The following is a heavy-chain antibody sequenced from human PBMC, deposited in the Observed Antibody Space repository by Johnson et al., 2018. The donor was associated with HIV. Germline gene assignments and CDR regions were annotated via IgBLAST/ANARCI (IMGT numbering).Heavy chain of an antibody. J-gene: IGHJ3*02. V-gene: IGHV3-30*14. D-gene: IGHD3-10*01. CDR2: ISYDGSNK. Sequence: MQLVESGGSVVRPGGSLRLSCVGSGFTFDDYDMTWVRQSPGKGLEWVAVISYDGSNKYYADSVKGRFTISRDNSKNTLYLQMNSLRVEDTAVYYCASSYSESDAFDIWGQGRMVTVSS. CDR3: ASSYSESDAFDI. CDR1: GFTFDDYD.